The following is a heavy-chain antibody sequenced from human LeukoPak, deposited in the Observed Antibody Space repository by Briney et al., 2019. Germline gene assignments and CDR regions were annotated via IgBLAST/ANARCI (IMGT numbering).Heavy chain of an antibody. Sequence: PSETLSLTCNVSGGSISNSPYYWGWIRQPPGKGLEWIGSMHYSGTTYHNLSLRSRVTISVDTSKNQFSLRLISVTAADTAVYYCARNDRGRPADYWGQGTLVTVSS. CDR3: ARNDRGRPADY. J-gene: IGHJ4*02. V-gene: IGHV4-39*01. CDR2: MHYSGTT. CDR1: GGSISNSPYY. D-gene: IGHD1-26*01.